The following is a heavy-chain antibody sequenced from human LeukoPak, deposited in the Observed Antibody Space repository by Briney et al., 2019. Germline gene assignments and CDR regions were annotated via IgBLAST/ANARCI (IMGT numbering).Heavy chain of an antibody. CDR3: ARASGAFDY. Sequence: SQTLSLTCAISGDSVSSNRAAWNWFRQSPSRGLEWLGRTYYTSKWYNDYAVSAKSRITVNPDTSKNQFSLKLNSVTAADTAVYYCARASGAFDYWGQGALVTVSS. CDR2: TYYTSKWYN. CDR1: GDSVSSNRAA. J-gene: IGHJ4*02. V-gene: IGHV6-1*01.